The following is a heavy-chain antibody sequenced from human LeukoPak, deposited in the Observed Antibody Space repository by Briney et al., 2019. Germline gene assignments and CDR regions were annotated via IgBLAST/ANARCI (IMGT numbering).Heavy chain of an antibody. CDR1: GYTFTSYG. D-gene: IGHD6-13*01. V-gene: IGHV1-18*01. CDR3: ARVAAADYFDY. CDR2: INPYNGNT. J-gene: IGHJ4*02. Sequence: ASVKVSCKASGYTFTSYGISWVRQAPGQGLEWMGWINPYNGNTNYAQKLQGRVTMTADTSTSTAYMELRSLRSDDTAVYYCARVAAADYFDYWGQGTLVTVSS.